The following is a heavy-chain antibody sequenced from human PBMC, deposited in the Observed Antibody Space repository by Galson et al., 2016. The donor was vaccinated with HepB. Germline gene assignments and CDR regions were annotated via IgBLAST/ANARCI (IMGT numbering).Heavy chain of an antibody. CDR1: GFTFGSYA. V-gene: IGHV3-23*01. D-gene: IGHD1-26*01. CDR2: ISSSGGTT. J-gene: IGHJ4*02. Sequence: SLRLSCAASGFTFGSYAMTWIRQAPGKGLEWVSSISSSGGTTYYTDSVKGRFTISRDGSESTLYVHMNRLRVEDTAVYYCAKGAAGGTYSALDDWGRGVLVTVSP. CDR3: AKGAAGGTYSALDD.